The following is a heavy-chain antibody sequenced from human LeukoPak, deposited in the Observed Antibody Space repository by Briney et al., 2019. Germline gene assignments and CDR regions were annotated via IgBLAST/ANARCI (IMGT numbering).Heavy chain of an antibody. CDR3: ARKTRSTVTTRYYYMDV. CDR1: GGSISSSNW. Sequence: SETLSLTCAVSGGSISSSNWWSWVRQPPGKGLEWIGEIYHSGSTNYNPSLKSRVTISVDKSKNQFSLKLSSVTAADTAVYYCARKTRSTVTTRYYYMDVWGKGTTVTVSS. V-gene: IGHV4-4*02. CDR2: IYHSGST. D-gene: IGHD4-17*01. J-gene: IGHJ6*03.